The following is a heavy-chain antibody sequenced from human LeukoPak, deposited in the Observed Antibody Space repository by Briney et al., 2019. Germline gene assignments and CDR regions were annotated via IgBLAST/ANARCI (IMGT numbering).Heavy chain of an antibody. Sequence: SETLSLTCTVSGGSISSGSYYWSWIRQPAGKGLEWIGRIYTSGSTNYNPSLKSRVTISVDTSKNQFSLKLSSVTAADTAVYYCARGVVSIYYYYYMDVWGKGTTVTVSS. J-gene: IGHJ6*03. CDR3: ARGVVSIYYYYYMDV. CDR2: IYTSGST. CDR1: GGSISSGSYY. V-gene: IGHV4-61*02. D-gene: IGHD3-16*02.